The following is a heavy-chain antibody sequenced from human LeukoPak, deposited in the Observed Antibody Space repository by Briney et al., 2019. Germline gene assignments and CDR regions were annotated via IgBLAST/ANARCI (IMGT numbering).Heavy chain of an antibody. Sequence: SVTVSFKASGCTFSSYDISGVRQAPGQGLGGMGRIILILGIASTEQTCQGRVTITAAKSTSTDYMELRSLRSKDTAVYYCAAAPRDIVAAEGGYWGQGTLVTVSS. D-gene: IGHD5-12*01. CDR1: GCTFSSYD. CDR2: IILILGIA. J-gene: IGHJ4*02. V-gene: IGHV1-69*04. CDR3: AAAPRDIVAAEGGY.